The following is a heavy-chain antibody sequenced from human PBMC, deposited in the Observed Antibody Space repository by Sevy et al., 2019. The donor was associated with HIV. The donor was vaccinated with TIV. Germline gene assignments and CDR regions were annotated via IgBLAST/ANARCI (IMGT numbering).Heavy chain of an antibody. CDR1: GFTFSTYA. D-gene: IGHD6-19*01. J-gene: IGHJ4*02. CDR3: TKDRGAAVAGTNFDS. V-gene: IGHV3-23*01. CDR2: ITSSGGTT. Sequence: GGSLRLSCAASGFTFSTYAMTWVRQAPGKGLEWVSTITSSGGTTYYADSVKGRFTISRDNSRNTLFLQMNSLKADDTAVYYCTKDRGAAVAGTNFDSWGQGTLVTVSS.